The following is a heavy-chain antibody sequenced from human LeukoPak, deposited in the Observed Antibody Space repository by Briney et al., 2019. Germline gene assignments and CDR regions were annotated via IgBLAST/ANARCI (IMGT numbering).Heavy chain of an antibody. V-gene: IGHV3-7*01. J-gene: IGHJ4*02. Sequence: GGSLRLSCAASGFTSSRYWMSWVRQAPGKGLEWVANINQDGSEKYYVDSVKGRFTISRDNAKNSLYLQMNSLRAEDTAVYYCARVGQSYSTSGQALDHWGQGTLVTVSS. CDR1: GFTSSRYW. CDR3: ARVGQSYSTSGQALDH. CDR2: INQDGSEK. D-gene: IGHD2-8*01.